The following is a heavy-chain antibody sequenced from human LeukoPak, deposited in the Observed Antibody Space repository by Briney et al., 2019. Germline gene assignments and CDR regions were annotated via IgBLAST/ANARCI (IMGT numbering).Heavy chain of an antibody. D-gene: IGHD3-10*01. V-gene: IGHV1-8*01. CDR1: GYTFTTYD. CDR3: TRAPVPGNY. Sequence: ASVKVSCKASGYTFTTYDINWVRQATGQGLEWMGWMNPHSGNTGYAQKFQGRVTMTRDTSISTAYMELRTLTSDDTAVYYCTRAPVPGNYWGQGTLVTVSS. J-gene: IGHJ4*02. CDR2: MNPHSGNT.